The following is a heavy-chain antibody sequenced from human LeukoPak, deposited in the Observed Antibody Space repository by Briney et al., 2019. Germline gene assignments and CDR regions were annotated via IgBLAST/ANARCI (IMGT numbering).Heavy chain of an antibody. Sequence: GGSLRLSCAASGFTVDSSYMSWVRRAPGKGLEWVSAISGRGGSTYYVDSVKGRFTISRDNSKNTLYLQMNSLRAEDTAVYYCAKDTSSSGSYFDYWGQGTLVTVSS. V-gene: IGHV3-23*01. CDR3: AKDTSSSGSYFDY. J-gene: IGHJ4*02. D-gene: IGHD3-10*01. CDR2: ISGRGGST. CDR1: GFTVDSSY.